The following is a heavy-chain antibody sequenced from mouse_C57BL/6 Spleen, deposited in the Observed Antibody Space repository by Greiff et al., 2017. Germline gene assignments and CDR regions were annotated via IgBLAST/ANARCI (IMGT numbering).Heavy chain of an antibody. CDR1: GYTFTSYW. Sequence: VQLQQPGTELVKPGASVKLSCKASGYTFTSYWMHWVKQRPGQGLEWIGNINPSNGGTNYNEKFKSKATLTVDKSSSTAYMQLSSLTSEDSAFYYCARGYGYDLYYFDYWGQGTTLTVSS. J-gene: IGHJ2*01. CDR3: ARGYGYDLYYFDY. D-gene: IGHD2-2*01. CDR2: INPSNGGT. V-gene: IGHV1-53*01.